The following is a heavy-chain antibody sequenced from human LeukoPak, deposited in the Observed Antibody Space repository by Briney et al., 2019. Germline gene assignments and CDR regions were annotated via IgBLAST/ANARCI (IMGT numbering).Heavy chain of an antibody. CDR2: IYYSGST. CDR1: GGSISSYY. J-gene: IGHJ4*02. V-gene: IGHV4-59*01. D-gene: IGHD3-9*01. CDR3: ASGILTGLDYFDY. Sequence: PSETLSLTCTVSGGSISSYYWSWIRQPPGKGLEWIGYIYYSGSTNYNPSLKSRITISLDTSKKQISLKLRSVTAADTAVYYCASGILTGLDYFDYWSQGALVTVSS.